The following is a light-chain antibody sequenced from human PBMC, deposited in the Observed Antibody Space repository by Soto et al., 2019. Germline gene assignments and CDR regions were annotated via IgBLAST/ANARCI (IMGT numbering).Light chain of an antibody. CDR1: SSDVGGYDY. V-gene: IGLV2-14*01. Sequence: QSALTQPASVSGSPGQSITISCTGTSSDVGGYDYVSWYQHHPGKAPKLLIYEVSNRPSGVSNRFSGSKSGDTASLTISGLQPEDEADYYCRSYTSSNTYVFGTATKVTVL. CDR2: EVS. CDR3: RSYTSSNTYV. J-gene: IGLJ1*01.